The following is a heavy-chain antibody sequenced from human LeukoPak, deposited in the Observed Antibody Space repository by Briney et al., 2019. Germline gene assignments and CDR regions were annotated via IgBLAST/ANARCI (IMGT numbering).Heavy chain of an antibody. CDR3: ARDARDTAMEYYFDY. V-gene: IGHV3-30-3*01. Sequence: PGRSLRLSCAASGFTFSSYAMHWVRQAPGKGLEWVAVISYDGSNKYYADSVKGRFTISRDNSKNTLYLQMNSLRAEDTAVYYCARDARDTAMEYYFDYWGQGTLVTVSS. CDR2: ISYDGSNK. J-gene: IGHJ4*02. D-gene: IGHD5-18*01. CDR1: GFTFSSYA.